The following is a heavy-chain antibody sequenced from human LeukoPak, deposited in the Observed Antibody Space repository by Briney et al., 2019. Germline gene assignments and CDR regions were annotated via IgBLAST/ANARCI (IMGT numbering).Heavy chain of an antibody. CDR1: GGSFISSY. CDR2: IYHDGST. V-gene: IGHV4-59*01. Sequence: KPSETLSLTCTVSGGSFISSYWSWIRQPPGKGLEWIGYIYHDGSTKYNPAPKSRVTITVDTSKSQFSLKLSSVTAADTAVYYCAREAPLWSGSNYYYYMDVWGKGTTVTVSS. D-gene: IGHD3-3*01. CDR3: AREAPLWSGSNYYYYMDV. J-gene: IGHJ6*03.